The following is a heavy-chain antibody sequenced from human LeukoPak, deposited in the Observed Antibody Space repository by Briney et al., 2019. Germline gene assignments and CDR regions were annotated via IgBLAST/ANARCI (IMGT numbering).Heavy chain of an antibody. CDR2: IIPILGIA. V-gene: IGHV1-69*04. Sequence: ASVKVSCKASGGTFSSYAISWVRQAPGQGLEWMGRIIPILGIANYAQKFQGRVMITADKSTSTAYMELSSLRSEDTAVYYCAIVVVPAARDYYYYYGMDVWGQGTTVTVSS. CDR1: GGTFSSYA. J-gene: IGHJ6*02. D-gene: IGHD2-2*01. CDR3: AIVVVPAARDYYYYYGMDV.